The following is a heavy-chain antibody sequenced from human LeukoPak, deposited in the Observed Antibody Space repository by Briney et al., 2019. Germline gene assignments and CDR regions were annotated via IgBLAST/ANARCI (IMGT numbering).Heavy chain of an antibody. D-gene: IGHD4-17*01. V-gene: IGHV3-30*02. CDR3: AKGAPDQQLFDDYDDFYYYYYYMDV. CDR1: GFTFSSYG. Sequence: GGSLRLSCAASGFTFSSYGMHWVRQAPGKGLEWVAFIRYDGSNKYYADSVKGRFTISRDNSKNTLYLQMISLRAEDTAVYYCAKGAPDQQLFDDYDDFYYYYYYMDVWGKGTTDTVSS. CDR2: IRYDGSNK. J-gene: IGHJ6*03.